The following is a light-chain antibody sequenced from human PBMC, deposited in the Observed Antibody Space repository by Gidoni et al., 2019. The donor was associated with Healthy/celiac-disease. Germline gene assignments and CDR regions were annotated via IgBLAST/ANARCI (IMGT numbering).Light chain of an antibody. J-gene: IGKJ2*01. CDR2: GAL. CDR1: QSVRSFY. CDR3: QQYYSSPYT. V-gene: IGKV3-20*01. Sequence: EIVLTQSPGTLSLSPGERATLSCRASQSVRSFYLAWYQQKPGQAPRLLIYGALSRATGIPDRFSGTGSGTDFTLTISRLEPEDFAVYYCQQYYSSPYTFXXXTKLEIK.